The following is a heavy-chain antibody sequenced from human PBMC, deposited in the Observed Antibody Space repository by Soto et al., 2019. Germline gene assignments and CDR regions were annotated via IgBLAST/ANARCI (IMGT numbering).Heavy chain of an antibody. CDR3: ARHAAYDSVWGKSDGSDY. V-gene: IGHV4-39*01. J-gene: IGHJ4*02. D-gene: IGHD3-16*01. CDR1: GGSISSNSYY. CDR2: MYYSGAT. Sequence: QLQLQESGPGLVKPSETLSLACTVSGGSISSNSYYWDWIRQPPGKGLEWIGSMYYSGATYHNPSLQSRVTLSVDTSKNQCSLHLVSVTAADTAVYYCARHAAYDSVWGKSDGSDYWGQGTLVTVSS.